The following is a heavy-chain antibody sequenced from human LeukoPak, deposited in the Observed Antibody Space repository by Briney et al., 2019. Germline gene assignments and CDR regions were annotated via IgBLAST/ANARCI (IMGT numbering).Heavy chain of an antibody. Sequence: ASVKVSCKASGYTFTSYAMHWVRQAPGQRLEWMGWINAGNGNTKYSQEFQGRVTITRDTSASTAYMELSSLRSEDMAVYYCARAARGGGPDFDYWGQGTLVTVSS. J-gene: IGHJ4*02. V-gene: IGHV1-3*03. D-gene: IGHD3-16*01. CDR1: GYTFTSYA. CDR3: ARAARGGGPDFDY. CDR2: INAGNGNT.